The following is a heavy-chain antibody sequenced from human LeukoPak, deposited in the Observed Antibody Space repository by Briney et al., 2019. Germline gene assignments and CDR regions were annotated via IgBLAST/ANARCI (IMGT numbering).Heavy chain of an antibody. CDR1: GGSISSYY. CDR2: IYYSGST. Sequence: SETLSLTCTVSGGSISSYYWSWIRQPPGKGLEWIGSIYYSGSTYYNPSLKSRVTISVDTSKNQFSLKLSSVTAADTAVYYCARQETDWGQGTLVTVSS. CDR3: ARQETD. V-gene: IGHV4-59*05. D-gene: IGHD5-24*01. J-gene: IGHJ4*02.